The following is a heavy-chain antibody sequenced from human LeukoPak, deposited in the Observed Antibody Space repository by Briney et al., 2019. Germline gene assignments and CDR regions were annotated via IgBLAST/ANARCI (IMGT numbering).Heavy chain of an antibody. CDR3: ARHISGGRDFHWFDP. J-gene: IGHJ5*02. CDR2: IYYSGST. CDR1: GYSISSGYY. Sequence: RSSETLSLTCTVSGYSISSGYYWGWIRQPPGKGLEWIGSIYYSGSTYYNPSLKSRVIISVDTSKNQFSLKLSSVTAADMAVYYCARHISGGRDFHWFDPWGQGTLVTVSS. D-gene: IGHD5-12*01. V-gene: IGHV4-38-2*02.